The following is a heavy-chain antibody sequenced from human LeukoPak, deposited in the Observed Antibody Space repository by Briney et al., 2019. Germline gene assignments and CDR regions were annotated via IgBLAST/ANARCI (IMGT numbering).Heavy chain of an antibody. CDR2: IYYSGST. CDR1: GGSIGSYY. D-gene: IGHD6-19*01. CDR3: ARDYSSGPNDY. Sequence: SETLSLTCTVSGGSIGSYYWSWIRQPPGKGLEWIGYIYYSGSTNYNPSLKSRVTISVDTSKNQFSLKLSSVTAADTAVYYCARDYSSGPNDYWGQGTLVTVSS. J-gene: IGHJ4*02. V-gene: IGHV4-59*01.